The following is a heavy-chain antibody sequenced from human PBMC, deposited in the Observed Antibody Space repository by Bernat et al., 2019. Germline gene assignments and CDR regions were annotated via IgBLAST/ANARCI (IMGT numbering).Heavy chain of an antibody. J-gene: IGHJ3*02. CDR2: TYYRSKWYN. Sequence: QVQLQQSGPGLVKPSQTLSLTCAISGDSVSSNSAAWNWIRQSPSRGLEWLGRTYYRSKWYNDYAVSVKSRITINPDTSKNQFSLQLNSVTPEDTAVYYCARDRDLPDIVVVPAVDAFDIWGQGTMVTVSS. CDR3: ARDRDLPDIVVVPAVDAFDI. D-gene: IGHD2-2*01. V-gene: IGHV6-1*01. CDR1: GDSVSSNSAA.